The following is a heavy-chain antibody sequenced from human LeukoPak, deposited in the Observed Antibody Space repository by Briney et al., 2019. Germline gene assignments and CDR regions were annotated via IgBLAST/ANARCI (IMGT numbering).Heavy chain of an antibody. V-gene: IGHV3-30*02. CDR2: IRYDGSNK. CDR3: ARNLGLALDY. J-gene: IGHJ4*02. D-gene: IGHD3/OR15-3a*01. CDR1: GFTFSSYG. Sequence: PGGSLRLSCAASGFTFSSYGMHWVRQAPGKGLEWVAFIRYDGSNKYYADSVKGRFTISRDNSKNTLYLQMNSLRAEDTAVYYCARNLGLALDYWGQRTLVTVSS.